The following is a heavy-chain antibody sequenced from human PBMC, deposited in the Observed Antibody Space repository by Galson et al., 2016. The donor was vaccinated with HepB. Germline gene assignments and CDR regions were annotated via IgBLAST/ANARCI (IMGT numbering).Heavy chain of an antibody. CDR3: TTMRRFGYI. Sequence: SLRLSCAASGFTFDSAWMSWVRQAPGKGLEWVGRTKSVSDGGTKEYSASVKGRFTISRDESKNTLFLQMNSLKIEDTGIYYCTTMRRFGYIWGRGTMVTVSS. V-gene: IGHV3-15*01. CDR2: TKSVSDGGTK. J-gene: IGHJ3*02. D-gene: IGHD3-10*01. CDR1: GFTFDSAW.